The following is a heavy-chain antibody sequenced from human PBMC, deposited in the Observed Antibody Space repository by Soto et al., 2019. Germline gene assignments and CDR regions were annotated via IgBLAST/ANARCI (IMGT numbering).Heavy chain of an antibody. V-gene: IGHV3-21*01. CDR1: GFTFTSYS. CDR2: ISSGSVYT. J-gene: IGHJ3*01. Sequence: PRGSLRLSCAASGFTFTSYSVNWWRQAPGKGLEWVASISSGSVYTDFADSVKGRFTISRDDVTNSVSLQMDSLRVEDTGIYYCARYDAFKAFDLWGQGTMVTVSS. CDR3: ARYDAFKAFDL. D-gene: IGHD1-1*01.